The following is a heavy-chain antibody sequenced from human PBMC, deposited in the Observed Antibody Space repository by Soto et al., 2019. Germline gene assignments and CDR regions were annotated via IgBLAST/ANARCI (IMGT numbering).Heavy chain of an antibody. Sequence: SVKVSCKASGGTFSSYAISWVRQAPGQGLEWMGGIIPIFGTANYAQKFQGRVTITADKSTSTAYMELSSLRSEDTAVYYCARERKIFGVALDYWGQGTLVTVSS. D-gene: IGHD3-3*01. CDR3: ARERKIFGVALDY. CDR1: GGTFSSYA. V-gene: IGHV1-69*06. J-gene: IGHJ4*02. CDR2: IIPIFGTA.